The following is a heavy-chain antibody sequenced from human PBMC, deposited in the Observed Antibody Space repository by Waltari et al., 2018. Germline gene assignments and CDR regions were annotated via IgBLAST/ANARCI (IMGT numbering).Heavy chain of an antibody. Sequence: LESGGASVQPGGSLSLSCAASGFNVNANTMSWVRQPQGKGLEWVSSLSNGNDVSYQSDSVKGRFTTSRDIAGNSIYLQMSGLRSEDTAIYYCVREVGYTNSATWGQGTLVNVSP. CDR3: VREVGYTNSAT. J-gene: IGHJ4*02. V-gene: IGHV3-23*01. CDR2: LSNGNDVS. CDR1: GFNVNANT. D-gene: IGHD4-4*01.